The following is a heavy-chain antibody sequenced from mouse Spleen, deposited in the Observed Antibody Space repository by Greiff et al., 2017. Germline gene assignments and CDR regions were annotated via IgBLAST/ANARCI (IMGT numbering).Heavy chain of an antibody. CDR2: INPNNGGT. D-gene: IGHD1-1*01. Sequence: VQLQQSGAELVKPGASVKMSCKASGYTFTDYNMHWVKQSHGKSLEWIGYINPNNGGTSYNQKFKGKATLTVNKSSSTAYMELRSLTSEDSAVYYCAKDSDYYGSSHADYWGQGTTLTVSS. CDR3: AKDSDYYGSSHADY. V-gene: IGHV1-22*01. J-gene: IGHJ2*01. CDR1: GYTFTDYN.